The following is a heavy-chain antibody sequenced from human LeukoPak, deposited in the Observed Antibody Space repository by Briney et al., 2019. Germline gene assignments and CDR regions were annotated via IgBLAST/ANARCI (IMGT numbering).Heavy chain of an antibody. J-gene: IGHJ4*02. CDR2: INPEIGGT. Sequence: GASVKVSCKASGYTFSGYYIHWLRQAPGQGLEWVGWINPEIGGTNQAQKFQGRVIITRDTSINTAYMELRSLTSDDTAVYYCARVRPPGHIDYWGQGTLVTDSS. CDR1: GYTFSGYY. CDR3: ARVRPPGHIDY. D-gene: IGHD2-21*01. V-gene: IGHV1-2*02.